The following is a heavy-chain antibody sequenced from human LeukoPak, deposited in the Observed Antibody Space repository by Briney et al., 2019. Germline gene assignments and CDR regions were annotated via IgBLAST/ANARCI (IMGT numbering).Heavy chain of an antibody. CDR3: ARWGRVLQLAKYYYYYGMDV. CDR1: GFTFSSYA. D-gene: IGHD6-13*01. V-gene: IGHV3-20*04. J-gene: IGHJ6*02. Sequence: GGSLRLSCAASGFTFSSYAMSWVRQAPGKGLEWVSGISWNSGSIGYADSVKGRFTISRDNAKNSLYLQMNSLRAEDTAVYYCARWGRVLQLAKYYYYYGMDVWGQGTTVTVSS. CDR2: ISWNSGSI.